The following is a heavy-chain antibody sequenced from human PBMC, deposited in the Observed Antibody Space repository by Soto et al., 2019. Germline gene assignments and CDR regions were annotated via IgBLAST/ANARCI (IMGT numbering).Heavy chain of an antibody. CDR1: GGSISSGEYY. D-gene: IGHD1-26*01. CDR3: ARDAVVGATPYLDY. V-gene: IGHV4-30-4*01. J-gene: IGHJ4*02. Sequence: LSLTCTVSGGSISSGEYYWSWIRQPPGKGLEWIGYIYDSGSTSYNPSLKSRVTISVDTSKNQFSLKLSSVTAADTAVYYCARDAVVGATPYLDYWGQGTPVTVSS. CDR2: IYDSGST.